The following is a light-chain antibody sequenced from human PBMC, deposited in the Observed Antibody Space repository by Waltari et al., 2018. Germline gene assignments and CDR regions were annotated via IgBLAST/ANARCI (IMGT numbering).Light chain of an antibody. V-gene: IGKV3-15*01. CDR1: QSVSSK. CDR3: QQYDKWPLT. CDR2: DAS. J-gene: IGKJ4*01. Sequence: EIVMTQSPGTLSVSPGERATLSCRASQSVSSKLAWYQQRPGQAPRLLMYDASTRATGIPASFSGSGSGTEFTLTISSLQSEDFAAYYCQQYDKWPLTFGGGTKVEIK.